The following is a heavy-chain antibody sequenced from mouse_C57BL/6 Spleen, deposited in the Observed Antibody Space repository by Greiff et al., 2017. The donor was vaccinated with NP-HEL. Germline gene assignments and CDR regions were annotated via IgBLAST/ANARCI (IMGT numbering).Heavy chain of an antibody. Sequence: QVQLQQSGAELVRPGASVTLSCKASGYTFTDYEMHWVKQTPVHGLEWIGAIDPETGGTAYNQKFKGKAILTADKSSSTAYMELRSLTSEDSAVYYCTRKRGLASIYYAMDYWGQVTSVTVSS. CDR1: GYTFTDYE. CDR2: IDPETGGT. CDR3: TRKRGLASIYYAMDY. V-gene: IGHV1-15*01. J-gene: IGHJ4*01. D-gene: IGHD2-2*01.